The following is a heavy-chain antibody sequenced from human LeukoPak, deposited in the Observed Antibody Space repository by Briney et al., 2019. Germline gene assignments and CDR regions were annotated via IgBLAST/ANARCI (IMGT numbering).Heavy chain of an antibody. D-gene: IGHD6-19*01. CDR1: GFTFSSYA. V-gene: IGHV3-30*04. J-gene: IGHJ4*02. Sequence: GGSLRLSCAASGFTFSSYAMHWVRQAPGKGLEWVAVISYDGSNKYYADSVKGRFTISRDNSKNTLYLQMNSLRAEDTAVYYCARDLYSSGWPFDYWGQGTLVTVSS. CDR2: ISYDGSNK. CDR3: ARDLYSSGWPFDY.